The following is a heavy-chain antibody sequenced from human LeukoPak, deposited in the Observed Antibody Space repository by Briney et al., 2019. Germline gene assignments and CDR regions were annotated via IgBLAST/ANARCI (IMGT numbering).Heavy chain of an antibody. CDR2: ISYDGSNK. CDR3: AKEQDYDFWSGSKMDYYGMDV. CDR1: GFTFSSYG. J-gene: IGHJ6*02. D-gene: IGHD3-3*01. V-gene: IGHV3-30*18. Sequence: GGSLRLSCAASGFTFSSYGTHWVRQAPGKGLEWVAVISYDGSNKYYADSVKGRFTISRDNSKDTLYLQMNSLRAEDTAVYYCAKEQDYDFWSGSKMDYYGMDVWGQGTTVTVSS.